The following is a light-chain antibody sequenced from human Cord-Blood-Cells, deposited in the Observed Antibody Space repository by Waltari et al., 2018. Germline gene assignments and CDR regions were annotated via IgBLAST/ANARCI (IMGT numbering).Light chain of an antibody. Sequence: EIALTQSPGTLSLSTGERATLSCRASQSVSSSYLAGYQQKPGQAPRLLIYAASSRATGIPDRFSGSGSGTDFTLTISRLEPEDFAVYYCQQYGSSPYTFGQGTKLEIK. CDR3: QQYGSSPYT. CDR1: QSVSSSY. V-gene: IGKV3-20*01. J-gene: IGKJ2*01. CDR2: AAS.